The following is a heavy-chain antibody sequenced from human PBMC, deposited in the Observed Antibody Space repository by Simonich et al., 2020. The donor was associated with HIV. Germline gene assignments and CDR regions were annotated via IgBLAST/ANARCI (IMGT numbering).Heavy chain of an antibody. D-gene: IGHD3-10*01. CDR1: GFTFDDYA. Sequence: EVQLVESGGGLVQPGRSLRLSCAASGFTFDDYAMHWVRQAPGKGLEWVSGISWNSGSIGYGDSVKGRFNISRDNAKNSLYLQMNSLRAEDTAFYYCAKGGISMVRGVINYWGQGTLVTVSS. V-gene: IGHV3-9*01. CDR2: ISWNSGSI. CDR3: AKGGISMVRGVINY. J-gene: IGHJ4*02.